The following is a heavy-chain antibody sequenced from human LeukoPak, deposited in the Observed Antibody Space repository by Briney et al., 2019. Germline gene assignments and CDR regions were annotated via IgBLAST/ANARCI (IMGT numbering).Heavy chain of an antibody. CDR1: GFTFSSYW. Sequence: GGSLRLSCAASGFTFSSYWMHWVRHAPGKGLVWVSRINSDGSCTSYADSVKGRFTISRDNAKNTLYLLMNSLRAEDTAVYYCARHSYSISWFLGYWGQGTLVTVSS. V-gene: IGHV3-74*01. D-gene: IGHD6-13*01. J-gene: IGHJ4*02. CDR3: ARHSYSISWFLGY. CDR2: INSDGSCT.